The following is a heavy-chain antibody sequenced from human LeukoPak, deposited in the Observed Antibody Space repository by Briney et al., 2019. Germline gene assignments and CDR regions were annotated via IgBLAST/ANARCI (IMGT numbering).Heavy chain of an antibody. CDR3: AKDRSPELLVLLWFGELDY. J-gene: IGHJ4*02. CDR2: IGTSTSYI. D-gene: IGHD3-10*01. V-gene: IGHV3-21*01. CDR1: GFTFSTYI. Sequence: GGSLRLSCAASGFTFSTYIMNWVRQTPGKGLEWVSSIGTSTSYIYYADPVKGRFTISRDDAKNSLYLEMNSLRAEDTAVYYCAKDRSPELLVLLWFGELDYWGQGTLVTVSS.